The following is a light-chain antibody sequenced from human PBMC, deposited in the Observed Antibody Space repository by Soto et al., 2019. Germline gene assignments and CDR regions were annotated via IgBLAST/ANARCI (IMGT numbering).Light chain of an antibody. Sequence: EIVLTQSPGTLSLSPVERATLSCRASQSVTSTHLAWYQQKPGQAPRLLIYDASTRATGIPDRFSGSGSGTDFTLTISSLQPDDFATYYCQQYNSYSWTFGQGTKVDIK. J-gene: IGKJ1*01. CDR1: QSVTSTH. V-gene: IGKV3-20*01. CDR2: DAS. CDR3: QQYNSYSWT.